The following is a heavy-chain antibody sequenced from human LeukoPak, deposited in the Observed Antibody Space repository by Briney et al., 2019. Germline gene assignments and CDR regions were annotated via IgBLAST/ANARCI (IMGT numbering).Heavy chain of an antibody. CDR3: AKDPNGDYVGAYDF. D-gene: IGHD4-17*01. Sequence: GGSLRLSCAASGFTFSNYVMIWVRQAPRRGLEWVSTITGSGANTYYADSVTGRFTISRDNSKNTLFLQMNSLRAEDTAVYYCAKDPNGDYVGAYDFWGQGTMVSVSS. V-gene: IGHV3-23*01. J-gene: IGHJ3*01. CDR1: GFTFSNYV. CDR2: ITGSGANT.